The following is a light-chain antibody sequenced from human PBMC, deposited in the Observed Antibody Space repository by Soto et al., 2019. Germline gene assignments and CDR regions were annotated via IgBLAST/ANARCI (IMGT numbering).Light chain of an antibody. J-gene: IGKJ5*01. CDR2: DAS. CDR3: RQYKTYT. CDR1: QSIGTW. Sequence: DIELTQSPPYLPASVGERVNITCRASQSIGTWLAWHQQKPGKAPNLLMFDASTLHTGVPSRFSGSGDGTEFTLSISSLQPDDSAIYFCRQYKTYTFGRGTRLAIK. V-gene: IGKV1-5*01.